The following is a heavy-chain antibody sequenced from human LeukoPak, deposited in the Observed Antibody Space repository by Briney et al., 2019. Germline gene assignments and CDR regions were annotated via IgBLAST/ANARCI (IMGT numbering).Heavy chain of an antibody. CDR1: GFTFSNYA. J-gene: IGHJ4*02. Sequence: GSLRLSCAASGFTFSNYAMSWVRQAPGKGLEWVSAITGSGGNTYYADSVKGRFTISRDNSQNSLYLQMNSLRVEDTAVYYCARGLAVSPMAPISDNWGQGTLVTVSS. CDR3: ARGLAVSPMAPISDN. CDR2: ITGSGGNT. D-gene: IGHD3-10*01. V-gene: IGHV3-23*01.